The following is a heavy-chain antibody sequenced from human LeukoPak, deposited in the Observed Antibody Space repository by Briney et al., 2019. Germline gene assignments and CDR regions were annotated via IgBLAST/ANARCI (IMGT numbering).Heavy chain of an antibody. J-gene: IGHJ4*02. D-gene: IGHD3-10*01. CDR3: ARGPTMVRGGNDY. CDR1: GFTFSSYS. CDR2: ISSSSSTI. V-gene: IGHV3-48*04. Sequence: GGSLRLSCAASGFTFSSYSMNWVRQAPGKGLEWVSYISSSSSTIYYADSVKGRFTISRDNAKNSLYLQMNSLRAEDTAVYYCARGPTMVRGGNDYWGQGTLVTVSS.